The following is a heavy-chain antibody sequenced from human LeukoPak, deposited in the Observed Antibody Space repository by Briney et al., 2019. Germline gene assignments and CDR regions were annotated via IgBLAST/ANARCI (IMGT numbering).Heavy chain of an antibody. CDR3: AKGEYSSGWPNYYYYYGMDV. CDR1: GFTFSRYA. CDR2: ISYDANIGSNK. J-gene: IGHJ6*02. D-gene: IGHD6-19*01. Sequence: PAGGSLRLSCATSGFTFSRYAMHWVRQAPGKGLEWVALISYDANIGSNKYYADSVKGRFTISRDNSKNTLYLQMNSLRAEDTAVYYCAKGEYSSGWPNYYYYYGMDVWGQGTTVTVSS. V-gene: IGHV3-30-3*01.